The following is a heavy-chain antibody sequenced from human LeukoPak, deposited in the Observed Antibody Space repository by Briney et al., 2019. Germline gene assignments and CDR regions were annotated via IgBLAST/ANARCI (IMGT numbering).Heavy chain of an antibody. CDR2: INHSGST. J-gene: IGHJ5*02. D-gene: IGHD3-10*01. Sequence: SETLSLTCAVYGGSFSGYYWSWIRQPPGKGLEWIGEINHSGSTNYNPSLKSRVTISVDTSKNQFSLKLSSVTAADTAVYYCARFRKYYGSGSYYTYYSGGTNWFDPWGQGTLVTVSS. V-gene: IGHV4-34*01. CDR3: ARFRKYYGSGSYYTYYSGGTNWFDP. CDR1: GGSFSGYY.